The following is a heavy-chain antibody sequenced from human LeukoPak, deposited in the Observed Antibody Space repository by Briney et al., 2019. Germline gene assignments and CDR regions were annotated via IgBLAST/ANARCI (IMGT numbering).Heavy chain of an antibody. Sequence: GRSLRLSCAASGFTFSSYAMHWVRQAPGKGLEWVAVISYDGSNKYYADSVKGRFTISRDNSKNTLYLQMNSLRAEDTAVYYCAIITVTTGMWGQETLVTVSS. CDR3: AIITVTTGM. D-gene: IGHD4-17*01. CDR2: ISYDGSNK. CDR1: GFTFSSYA. J-gene: IGHJ4*02. V-gene: IGHV3-30-3*01.